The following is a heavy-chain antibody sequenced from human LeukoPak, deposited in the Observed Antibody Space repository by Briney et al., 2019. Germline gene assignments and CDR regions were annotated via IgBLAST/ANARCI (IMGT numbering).Heavy chain of an antibody. CDR2: INPSGGST. J-gene: IGHJ3*02. V-gene: IGHV1-46*03. CDR1: GGTFSSYA. Sequence: ASVKVSCKASGGTFSSYAISWVRQAPGQGLEWMGIINPSGGSTSYAQKFQGRVTMTRDTSTSTVYMELSSLRSEDTAVYYCARDPRYYYDSSGDPINAFDIWGQGTMVTVSS. D-gene: IGHD3-22*01. CDR3: ARDPRYYYDSSGDPINAFDI.